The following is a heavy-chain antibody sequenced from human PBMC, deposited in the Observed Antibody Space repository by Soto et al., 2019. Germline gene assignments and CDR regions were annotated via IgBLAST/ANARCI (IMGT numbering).Heavy chain of an antibody. CDR3: ARDNRITMVRGVISDYYYGMDV. D-gene: IGHD3-10*01. V-gene: IGHV1-69*01. CDR2: IIPIFGTA. Sequence: QVQLVQSGVEVKKPGSSVKVSCKASGGTFSSYAISWVRQAPGQGLEWMGGIIPIFGTANYAQKFQGRVTITADESTSTAYMELSSLRSEDTAVYYCARDNRITMVRGVISDYYYGMDVWGQGTTVTVSS. J-gene: IGHJ6*02. CDR1: GGTFSSYA.